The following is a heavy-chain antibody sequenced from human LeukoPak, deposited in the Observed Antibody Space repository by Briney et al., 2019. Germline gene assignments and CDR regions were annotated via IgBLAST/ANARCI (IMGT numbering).Heavy chain of an antibody. V-gene: IGHV1-2*02. J-gene: IGHJ4*02. CDR2: INPNSGGT. CDR1: GYTFTGYY. D-gene: IGHD3-9*01. Sequence: ASVKVSCKASGYTFTGYYMHWVRQAPGQGLEWMGWINPNSGGTNYAQKFQGRVTMTRDTSISTAYMELSRLRSDDTAVYYCARRPSKYYDILTGYYRSEFDYWGQGTLVTVSS. CDR3: ARRPSKYYDILTGYYRSEFDY.